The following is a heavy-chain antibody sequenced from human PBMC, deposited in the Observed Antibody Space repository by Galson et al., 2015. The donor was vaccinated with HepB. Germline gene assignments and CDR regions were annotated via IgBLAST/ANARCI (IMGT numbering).Heavy chain of an antibody. J-gene: IGHJ3*02. V-gene: IGHV3-33*01. CDR1: GFTFNTYV. CDR3: TTHYGDFSDAFDI. CDR2: IWYDGSNK. Sequence: SLRLSCAASGFTFNTYVMHWVRQAPGKGLEWVAVIWYDGSNKYYADSVKGRFTISRDDSKNTLYLQMNSLKTEGTAVYYCTTHYGDFSDAFDIWGQGTMVTVSS. D-gene: IGHD4-17*01.